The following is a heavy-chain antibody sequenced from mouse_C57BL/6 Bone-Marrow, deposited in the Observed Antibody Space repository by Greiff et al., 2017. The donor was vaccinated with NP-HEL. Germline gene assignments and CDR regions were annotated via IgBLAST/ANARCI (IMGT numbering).Heavy chain of an antibody. D-gene: IGHD2-5*01. J-gene: IGHJ3*01. CDR2: ISDGGSYT. V-gene: IGHV5-4*03. Sequence: EVKLMESGGGLVKPGGSLKLSCAASGFTFSSYAMSWVRQTPEKRLEWVATISDGGSYTYYPDNVKGRFTISRDNAKNNLYLQMSHLKSEDTAMYYCASGGSNYWFAYWGQGTLVTVSA. CDR1: GFTFSSYA. CDR3: ASGGSNYWFAY.